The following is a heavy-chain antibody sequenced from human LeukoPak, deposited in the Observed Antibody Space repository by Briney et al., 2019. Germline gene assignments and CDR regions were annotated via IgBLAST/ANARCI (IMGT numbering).Heavy chain of an antibody. CDR2: ISWNSGSI. CDR1: GFTFDDYA. J-gene: IGHJ4*02. D-gene: IGHD5-12*01. V-gene: IGHV3-9*01. CDR3: ARGEWSGIVATTADY. Sequence: GGSLRLSCAASGFTFDDYAMHWVRQAPGKGLEWVSGISWNSGSIGYADSVKGRFTISRDNSKNTLYLQMNSLRAEDTAVYYCARGEWSGIVATTADYWGQGTLVTVSS.